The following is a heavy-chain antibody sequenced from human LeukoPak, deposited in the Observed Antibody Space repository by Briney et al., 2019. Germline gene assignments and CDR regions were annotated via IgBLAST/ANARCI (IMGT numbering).Heavy chain of an antibody. D-gene: IGHD3-3*01. Sequence: SETLSLTCTVSGGSISSYYWSWIRQPAGKGLEWIGRIYTSGSTNYNPSLKSRVTMSVDTSKNQFSLKLSSVTAADTAVYYCARSPSRRAISTLWYFDLWGRGTLVTVSS. CDR3: ARSPSRRAISTLWYFDL. V-gene: IGHV4-4*07. CDR1: GGSISSYY. CDR2: IYTSGST. J-gene: IGHJ2*01.